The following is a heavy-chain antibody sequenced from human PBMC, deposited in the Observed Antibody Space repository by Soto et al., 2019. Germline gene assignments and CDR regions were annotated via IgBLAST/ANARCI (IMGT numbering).Heavy chain of an antibody. D-gene: IGHD6-13*01. V-gene: IGHV3-30-3*01. CDR2: ISYDGSNK. CDR1: GFTFSSYA. Sequence: QVQLVESGGGVVQPGRSLRLSCAASGFTFSSYAMHWVRQAPGKGLEWVAVISYDGSNKYYADSVKGRFTISRDNSKNPLYLQMNSLRAEDTAVYYCARDPRYSSSWYVGYWFDPWGQGTLFTVSS. J-gene: IGHJ5*02. CDR3: ARDPRYSSSWYVGYWFDP.